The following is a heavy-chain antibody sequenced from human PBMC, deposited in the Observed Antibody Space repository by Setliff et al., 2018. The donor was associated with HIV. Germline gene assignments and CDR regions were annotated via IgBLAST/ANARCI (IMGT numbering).Heavy chain of an antibody. V-gene: IGHV4-61*02. D-gene: IGHD3-22*01. CDR2: IYTSGST. CDR3: ARETYYYDSPQYYYYYMDV. Sequence: SETLSLTCTVSGGSISSVSYYWSWIRQPAGKGLEWIGRIYTSGSTKYNPSLKSRVTISVDTSKNQFSLKLRSVTAADTAVYYCARETYYYDSPQYYYYYMDVWGKGTTVTVSS. CDR1: GGSISSVSYY. J-gene: IGHJ6*03.